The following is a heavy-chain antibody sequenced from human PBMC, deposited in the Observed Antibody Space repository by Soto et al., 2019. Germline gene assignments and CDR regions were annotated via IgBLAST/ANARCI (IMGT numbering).Heavy chain of an antibody. CDR1: GFTFSSYW. J-gene: IGHJ6*02. CDR2: IKQDGSEK. CDR3: ARVESYYYYGMDV. D-gene: IGHD3-3*01. Sequence: XGSLRLSCAAAGFTFSSYWMSWVRKAPGKGLDWVANIKQDGSEKYYVDSVKGRFTISRDNAKNSLYLQMNSLRAEDTAVYYCARVESYYYYGMDVWGQGTTVTVSS. V-gene: IGHV3-7*01.